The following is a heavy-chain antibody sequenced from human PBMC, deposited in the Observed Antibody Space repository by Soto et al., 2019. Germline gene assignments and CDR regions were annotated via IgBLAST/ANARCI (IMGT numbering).Heavy chain of an antibody. J-gene: IGHJ6*02. CDR1: GYTFTSYG. D-gene: IGHD6-13*01. CDR2: ISAYNGNT. V-gene: IGHV1-18*01. CDR3: AREGGQQLPYYYYGMDV. Sequence: QVQLVQSGAEVKKPGASVKVSCKASGYTFTSYGISWVRQAPGQGLEWMGWISAYNGNTNYAQKLQGRVTMTTDTSTSTAYMELRRLRSDDTAVYYCAREGGQQLPYYYYGMDVWGQGTTVTVSS.